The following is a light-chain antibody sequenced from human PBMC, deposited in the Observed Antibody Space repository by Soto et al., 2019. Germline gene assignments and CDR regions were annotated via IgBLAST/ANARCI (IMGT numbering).Light chain of an antibody. V-gene: IGKV4-1*01. CDR3: QQYYSSVVT. CDR2: WAS. Sequence: DIVMPQSPDSLAVSLGERATINCKSSQSILSSSNNKNSLAWFQQQPGQHPKLLIYWASTRESGVPDRFSGSGSGTDFTLTISSLQAEDVAVYYCQQYYSSVVTFGQGTRLEIK. CDR1: QSILSSSNNKNS. J-gene: IGKJ5*01.